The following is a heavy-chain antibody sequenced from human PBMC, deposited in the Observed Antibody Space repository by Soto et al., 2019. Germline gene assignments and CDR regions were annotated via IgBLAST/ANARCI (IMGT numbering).Heavy chain of an antibody. D-gene: IGHD2-2*01. CDR1: GFTFSNVW. V-gene: IGHV3-15*01. J-gene: IGHJ4*02. Sequence: LRLSCAASGFTFSNVWLSWVRQGTGKGLEWLGRIKSRTENETTDYASPARGRFIISRDDSKNMLYLQLNSLKSEDTGVYYCVKVLPHASNWFDYWAQGSPDPVSS. CDR3: VKVLPHASNWFDY. CDR2: IKSRTENETT.